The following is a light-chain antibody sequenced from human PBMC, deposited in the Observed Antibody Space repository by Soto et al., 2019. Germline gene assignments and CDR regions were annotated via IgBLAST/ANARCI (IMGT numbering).Light chain of an antibody. CDR1: QSVSSSY. CDR2: GAS. J-gene: IGKJ3*01. V-gene: IGKV3-20*01. CDR3: QQYGSSPLST. Sequence: EIVLTQSPGTLSLSPGERATLSCRASQSVSSSYLAWYQQKPGQAPRLLIYGASSRATGIPDRFSGSGSGPDFTLTISRLEPEDFAVYYCQQYGSSPLSTFGPGTKVDIK.